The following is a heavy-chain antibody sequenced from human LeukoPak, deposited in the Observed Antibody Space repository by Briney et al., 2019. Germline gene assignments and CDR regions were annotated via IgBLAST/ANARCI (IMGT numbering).Heavy chain of an antibody. CDR1: GYTFTSYA. CDR3: ARDPLYQLPHYYYYGMDV. D-gene: IGHD2-2*01. J-gene: IGHJ6*02. V-gene: IGHV7-4-1*02. Sequence: GASVKVSCKASGYTFTSYAMNWVRQAPGQGLEWMGWINTNTGNPTYAQGFTGRFVFSLDTSVSTAYLQISSLKAVDTAVYYCARDPLYQLPHYYYYGMDVWGQGTTVTVSS. CDR2: INTNTGNP.